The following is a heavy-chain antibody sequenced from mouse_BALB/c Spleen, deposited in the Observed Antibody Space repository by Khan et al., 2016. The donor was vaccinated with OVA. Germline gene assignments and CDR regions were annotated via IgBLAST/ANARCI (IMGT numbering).Heavy chain of an antibody. Sequence: QVQLQQSGAELAKPGASVKMSCKASGYTFTSYWMHWVKQRPGQGLEWIGYINPSTGYTEYNQKFKDKATLTADKSSSTAYMQLSSLTSEDSAVSYCANHGSSSAWFAYWGQGTLVTVSA. J-gene: IGHJ3*01. CDR2: INPSTGYT. D-gene: IGHD1-1*01. CDR1: GYTFTSYW. CDR3: ANHGSSSAWFAY. V-gene: IGHV1-7*01.